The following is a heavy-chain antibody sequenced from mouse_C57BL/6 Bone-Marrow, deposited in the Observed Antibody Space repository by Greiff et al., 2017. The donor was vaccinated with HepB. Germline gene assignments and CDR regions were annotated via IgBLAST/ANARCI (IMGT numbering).Heavy chain of an antibody. Sequence: VQLQQPGAELVKPGASVKLSCKASGYTFTSYWMHWVKQRPGQGLEWIGMIHPNSGSTNYNEKFKSKATLTVDKSSSTAYMQLSSLTSEDSAVYYCARRELGRFYAMDYWGQGTSVTVSS. J-gene: IGHJ4*01. CDR2: IHPNSGST. CDR1: GYTFTSYW. CDR3: ARRELGRFYAMDY. D-gene: IGHD4-1*01. V-gene: IGHV1-64*01.